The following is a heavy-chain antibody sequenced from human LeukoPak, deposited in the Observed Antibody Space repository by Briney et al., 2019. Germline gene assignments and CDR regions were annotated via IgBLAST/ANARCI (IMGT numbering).Heavy chain of an antibody. CDR2: INSDGSST. V-gene: IGHV3-74*01. Sequence: PGGSLRLSCAASEFTFSSYWMHWVRRAPGKGLVWVSRINSDGSSTSYADSVKGRFTISRDNAKNTLYLQMNSLRAEDTAVYYCARALRYSSPFDYWGQGTLVTVSS. CDR1: EFTFSSYW. J-gene: IGHJ4*02. CDR3: ARALRYSSPFDY. D-gene: IGHD6-13*01.